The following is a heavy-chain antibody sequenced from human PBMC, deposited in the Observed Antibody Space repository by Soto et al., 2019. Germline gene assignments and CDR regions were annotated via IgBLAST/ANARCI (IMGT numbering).Heavy chain of an antibody. Sequence: ASVKVSCKASGYTFTSYGISWVRQAPGQGLEWMGWISAYNGNTNYAQKLQGRVTMTTDTSTSTAYMELRSLRSDDTAVYYCARDPPGYSSSWHQLWGQGTLVTVSS. D-gene: IGHD6-13*01. CDR3: ARDPPGYSSSWHQL. J-gene: IGHJ4*02. CDR1: GYTFTSYG. V-gene: IGHV1-18*01. CDR2: ISAYNGNT.